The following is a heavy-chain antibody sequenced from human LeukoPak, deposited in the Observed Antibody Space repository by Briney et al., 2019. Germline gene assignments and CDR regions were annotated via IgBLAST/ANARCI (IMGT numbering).Heavy chain of an antibody. Sequence: GESLKISCKASGYTFTSYAMHWVPQAPGQRLEWMGWINTGNGNTKYSQKFQGRVSITRDTSASIAYMELSSLRSEDTAVYYCAREVVYSGTWSEDYWGQGTLVTVSS. CDR3: AREVVYSGTWSEDY. D-gene: IGHD6-13*01. CDR1: GYTFTSYA. J-gene: IGHJ4*02. V-gene: IGHV1-3*04. CDR2: INTGNGNT.